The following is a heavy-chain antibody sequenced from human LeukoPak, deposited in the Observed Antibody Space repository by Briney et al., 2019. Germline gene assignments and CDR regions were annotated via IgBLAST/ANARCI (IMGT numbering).Heavy chain of an antibody. CDR3: ARTPDHYTSLAAAASYYFDY. Sequence: ASVKVSCKASGYTFTGYYMHWVRQAPGQGLEWMGWINPNSGGTNYAQKFQGRVTMTRDTSISTAYMELSRPRSDDTAVYYCARTPDHYTSLAAAASYYFDYWGQGTLVTVSS. V-gene: IGHV1-2*02. J-gene: IGHJ4*02. D-gene: IGHD6-13*01. CDR2: INPNSGGT. CDR1: GYTFTGYY.